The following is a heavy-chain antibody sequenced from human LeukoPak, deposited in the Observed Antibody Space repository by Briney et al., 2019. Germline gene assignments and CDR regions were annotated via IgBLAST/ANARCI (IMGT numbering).Heavy chain of an antibody. CDR2: IYYGWST. CDR1: LASISSGNYY. D-gene: IGHD3-10*01. V-gene: IGHV4-61*01. CDR3: ASARGEGWVRYYPLFDY. Sequence: SETLSLTCTVSLASISSGNYYWTWIRQPPGKRLEWIGYIYYGWSTRYNPSLKSRVTISVDTSRNQVSLKLNSVAAADTAVYYCASARGEGWVRYYPLFDYWGQGTLVTVSS. J-gene: IGHJ4*02.